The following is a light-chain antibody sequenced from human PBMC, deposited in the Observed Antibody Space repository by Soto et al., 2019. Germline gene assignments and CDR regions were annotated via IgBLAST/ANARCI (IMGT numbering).Light chain of an antibody. CDR1: TSSIGNNA. J-gene: IGLJ1*01. CDR3: AAWDDSLNTYV. Sequence: QPVMTQPPSVSEAPRPRVTISCTGSTSSIGNNAVHWFQQFPGKAPKLLVYYDDLVPSGVSARFSGSKSGTSASLAISGLQSEDEAYYYCAAWDDSLNTYVFRPGTKVTVL. CDR2: YDD. V-gene: IGLV1-36*01.